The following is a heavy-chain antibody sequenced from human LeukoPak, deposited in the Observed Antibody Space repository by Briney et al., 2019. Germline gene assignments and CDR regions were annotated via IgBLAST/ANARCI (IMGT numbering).Heavy chain of an antibody. J-gene: IGHJ4*02. Sequence: SETLSLTRAVYGGSFSGYYWSWIRQPPGKGLEWIGEINHSGSTNYNPSLKSRVTISVDTSKNQFSLKLSSVTAADTAAYYCARGYYYDSSGYYLFDYWGQGTLVTVSS. D-gene: IGHD3-22*01. CDR3: ARGYYYDSSGYYLFDY. CDR1: GGSFSGYY. CDR2: INHSGST. V-gene: IGHV4-34*01.